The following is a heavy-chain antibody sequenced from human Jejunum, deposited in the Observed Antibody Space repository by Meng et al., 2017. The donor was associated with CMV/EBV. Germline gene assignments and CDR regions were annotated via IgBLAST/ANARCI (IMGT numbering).Heavy chain of an antibody. J-gene: IGHJ4*02. CDR1: GYSFSTFG. Sequence: QPQLVQSGAEVEKPGASAKVSCKASGYSFSTFGISWVRQVPGQRLEWVGWSSTRYGQTRYAQNLQGRVILSTDTSTNTAYMTLRDLTFDDTAVYFCARESERFGELYDYWGQGTLVTVSS. V-gene: IGHV1-18*01. CDR3: ARESERFGELYDY. D-gene: IGHD3-10*01. CDR2: SSTRYGQT.